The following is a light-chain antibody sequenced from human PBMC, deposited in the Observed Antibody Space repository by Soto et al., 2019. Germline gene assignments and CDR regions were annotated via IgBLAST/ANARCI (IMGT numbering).Light chain of an antibody. CDR3: QQRSNWPPTWT. CDR1: QSVSSY. Sequence: EIVLTQSPPTLSLSPGERATLSCRASQSVSSYLAWYQQKPGQAPRLLIYDASKRATGIPARFSGSGSGTDFTLTISSLEPEDFAVYYCQQRSNWPPTWTFGQGTRVEI. CDR2: DAS. J-gene: IGKJ1*01. V-gene: IGKV3-11*01.